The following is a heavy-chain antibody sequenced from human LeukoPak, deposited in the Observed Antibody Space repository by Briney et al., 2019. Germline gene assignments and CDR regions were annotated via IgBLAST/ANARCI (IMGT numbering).Heavy chain of an antibody. D-gene: IGHD3-10*01. Sequence: GGSLRLSCAASGFTFSSYWMHWVRQAPGKGLVWVSLINSDGSSTTYADSVKGRFTISRDNAKNTLYLQMNSLRAEDTAVYYCARRYGSGSYFDYWGQGTLVTVSS. CDR2: INSDGSST. CDR1: GFTFSSYW. CDR3: ARRYGSGSYFDY. J-gene: IGHJ4*02. V-gene: IGHV3-74*01.